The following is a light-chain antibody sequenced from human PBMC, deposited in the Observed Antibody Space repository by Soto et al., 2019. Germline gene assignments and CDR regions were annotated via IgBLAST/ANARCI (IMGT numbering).Light chain of an antibody. J-gene: IGKJ1*01. CDR3: QHYGSSQRT. V-gene: IGKV3-20*01. Sequence: PGDRATLSCRASQSVSSIYLAWYQQKPGQAPRLLIYGASSRATGVPDRFSGSGSGTDFTLTISRLEPEDFAVYYCQHYGSSQRTFGQGTKVDIK. CDR2: GAS. CDR1: QSVSSIY.